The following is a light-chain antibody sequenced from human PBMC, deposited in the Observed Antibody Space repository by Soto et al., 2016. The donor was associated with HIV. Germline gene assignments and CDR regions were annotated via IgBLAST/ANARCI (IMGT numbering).Light chain of an antibody. V-gene: IGLV3-21*04. J-gene: IGLJ2*01. CDR3: QVWDGDRDHVV. Sequence: SYELTQPPPVSVAPGETATITCGGYKIGNKLVHWYRQRPGQAPVLAIYDDDDRPSGIPERFSGSNSGNTATLTINTVEAGDEADYYCQVWDGDRDHVVFGGGTKLNVL. CDR2: DDD. CDR1: KIGNKL.